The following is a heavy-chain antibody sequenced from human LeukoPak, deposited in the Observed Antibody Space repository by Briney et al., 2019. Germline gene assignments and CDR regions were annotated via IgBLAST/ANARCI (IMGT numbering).Heavy chain of an antibody. J-gene: IGHJ4*02. Sequence: KAGGSLRLSCAASGFTFSDYHMTWIRQAPGKGLEWVSYISGSSIYTRYADSVKGRFTISRDNSKNTLYLQMNSLRAEDTAVYYCARADIVVVPAAPDSWYEHYFDYWGQGTLVTVSS. CDR3: ARADIVVVPAAPDSWYEHYFDY. D-gene: IGHD2-2*01. V-gene: IGHV3-11*06. CDR2: ISGSSIYT. CDR1: GFTFSDYH.